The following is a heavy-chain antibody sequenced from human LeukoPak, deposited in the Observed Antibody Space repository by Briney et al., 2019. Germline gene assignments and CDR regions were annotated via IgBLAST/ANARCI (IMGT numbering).Heavy chain of an antibody. CDR3: ARDDVGATQLLRFGS. V-gene: IGHV4-4*07. J-gene: IGHJ5*01. CDR1: GGSISSYY. CDR2: IYTSGST. D-gene: IGHD1-26*01. Sequence: SEILSLTCTVSGGSISSYYWSWIRQPAGKGLEWIRRIYTSGSTNYNPSLKSRVTMSVDTSKNQFSLKLSSVTAADTAVYYCARDDVGATQLLRFGSWGQGTLVTVSS.